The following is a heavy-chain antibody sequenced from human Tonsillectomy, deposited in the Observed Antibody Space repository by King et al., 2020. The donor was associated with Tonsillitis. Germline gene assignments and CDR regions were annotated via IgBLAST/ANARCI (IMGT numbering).Heavy chain of an antibody. J-gene: IGHJ6*03. Sequence: QLQESGPGLVKPSQTLSLTCTVSGGSISSGNSYWYWIRQPAGKGLEWIGRIYTSEITNYNPSLKSRVTLSVDTSKNQFSLRLSSVTAADAAVYYCARVPLDYYYYMDVWAKGPRSPSP. CDR2: IYTSEIT. CDR1: GGSISSGNSY. V-gene: IGHV4-61*02. CDR3: ARVPLDYYYYMDV.